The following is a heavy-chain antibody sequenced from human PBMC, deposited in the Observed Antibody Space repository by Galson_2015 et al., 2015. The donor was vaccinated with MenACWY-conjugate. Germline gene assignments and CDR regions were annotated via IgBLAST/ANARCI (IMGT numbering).Heavy chain of an antibody. J-gene: IGHJ6*04. CDR3: EKETPVSGNVDF. D-gene: IGHD6-19*01. V-gene: IGHV3-30*18. Sequence: SLRLSCAASGFTFSNYGMHWVRQAPGDELEWVAVMCYDGSKTYYADSVKGRFTISRDNSKSTLYLQMNSLKPEDTAVYYCEKETPVSGNVDFWGKGTRVTVSS. CDR1: GFTFSNYG. CDR2: MCYDGSKT.